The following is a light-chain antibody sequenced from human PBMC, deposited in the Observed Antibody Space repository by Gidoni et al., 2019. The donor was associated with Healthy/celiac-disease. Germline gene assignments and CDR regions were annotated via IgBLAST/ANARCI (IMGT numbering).Light chain of an antibody. CDR2: KAS. Sequence: DIQMTQSPSTLSASVGDRVTITCRAIQSISSWLAWYQQKPGKAPKLLIYKASSLESGVPSRFSGSGSGTEFTLTISSLQPDDFATYYCQQYNSYSMCSFGQGTKLEIK. CDR1: QSISSW. J-gene: IGKJ2*04. V-gene: IGKV1-5*03. CDR3: QQYNSYSMCS.